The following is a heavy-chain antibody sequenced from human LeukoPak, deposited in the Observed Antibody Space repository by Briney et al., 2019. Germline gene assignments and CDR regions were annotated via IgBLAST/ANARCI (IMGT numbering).Heavy chain of an antibody. CDR1: GGTFSSYA. D-gene: IGHD3-3*01. CDR2: IIPIFGTA. CDR3: ARVRGDGYDFWSGTSYCMDV. J-gene: IGHJ6*03. Sequence: SVKVSCKASGGTFSSYAISWVRQAPGQGLEWMGGIIPIFGTANYAQKFQGRVTITADESTSTAYMELSSLRSEDTAVYYCARVRGDGYDFWSGTSYCMDVWGKGTTVTVSS. V-gene: IGHV1-69*13.